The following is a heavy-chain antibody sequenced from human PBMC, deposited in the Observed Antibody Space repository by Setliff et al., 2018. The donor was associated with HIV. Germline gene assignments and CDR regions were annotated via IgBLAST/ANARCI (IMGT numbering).Heavy chain of an antibody. CDR3: ARDCRVGWVFTYGMDV. CDR2: IWYDGSNK. Sequence: GGSLRLSCAASGFTFSSYGMHWVCQAPGKGLEWVAVIWYDGSNKYYADSEKGRFTISRDNSKNTLYLKMNSLRPDDTAVYYCARDCRVGWVFTYGMDVWGQGTLVTVSS. D-gene: IGHD6-13*01. J-gene: IGHJ6*02. V-gene: IGHV3-33*01. CDR1: GFTFSSYG.